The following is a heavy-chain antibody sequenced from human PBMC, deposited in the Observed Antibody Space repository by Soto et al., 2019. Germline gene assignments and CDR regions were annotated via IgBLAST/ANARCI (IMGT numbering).Heavy chain of an antibody. Sequence: VKLLESGGGLVKPGGSLRLSCAASGISFSDNAMSWVRQAPGKGLEWISAISGDGVSKLYADSVRGRFTISRDNVANTLYLQMSSLRTEDTALYYCAKKDRLYGVAVAFDSWGQGTLVTVSS. CDR3: AKKDRLYGVAVAFDS. V-gene: IGHV3-23*01. CDR2: ISGDGVSK. J-gene: IGHJ4*02. D-gene: IGHD6-19*01. CDR1: GISFSDNA.